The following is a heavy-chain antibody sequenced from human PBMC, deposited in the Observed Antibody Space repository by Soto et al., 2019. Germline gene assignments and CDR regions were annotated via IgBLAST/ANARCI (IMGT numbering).Heavy chain of an antibody. CDR2: IKGDAKEI. D-gene: IGHD1-1*01. CDR3: ARLVSAAANDV. Sequence: PGGSLRLSCAASAFTSSSYRMSWVRQAPGKGLKWVANIKGDAKEIYYVASAKGRYTISRTNAKNSLYLQTNKLRADDTAVYYCARLVSAAANDVWGQGALVTVSS. J-gene: IGHJ4*02. V-gene: IGHV3-7*04. CDR1: AFTSSSYR.